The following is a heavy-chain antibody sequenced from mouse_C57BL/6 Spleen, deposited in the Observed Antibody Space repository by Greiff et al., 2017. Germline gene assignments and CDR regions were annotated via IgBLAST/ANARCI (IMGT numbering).Heavy chain of an antibody. Sequence: DVQLQESGPVLVKPGASVKMSCKASGYTFTDYYMNWVKQSHGKSLEWIGVINPYNGGTSYNQKFKGKATLTVDKSSSTAYMELNSLTSEDSAVYYCARGKGYDGYFFAYWGQGTLVTVSA. J-gene: IGHJ3*01. V-gene: IGHV1-19*01. CDR3: ARGKGYDGYFFAY. CDR2: INPYNGGT. D-gene: IGHD2-3*01. CDR1: GYTFTDYY.